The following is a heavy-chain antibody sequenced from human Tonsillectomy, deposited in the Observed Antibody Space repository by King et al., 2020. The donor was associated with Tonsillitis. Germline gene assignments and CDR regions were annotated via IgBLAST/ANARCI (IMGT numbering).Heavy chain of an antibody. V-gene: IGHV3-15*01. CDR3: ATDTSSWFSRFDY. D-gene: IGHD6-13*01. Sequence: VQLVESGGGLVKPGGSLRLSCVASGFTFNIAWMSWVRQAPGKGLEWVGRIKSHADGGTTDYAAHVEGRFSISRDDSENTLFLQINNLKAEDTAVYYCATDTSSWFSRFDYWGQGTLVTVSS. CDR1: GFTFNIAW. CDR2: IKSHADGGTT. J-gene: IGHJ4*02.